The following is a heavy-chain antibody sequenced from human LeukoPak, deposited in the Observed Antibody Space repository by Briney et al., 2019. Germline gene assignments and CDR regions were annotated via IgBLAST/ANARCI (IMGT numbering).Heavy chain of an antibody. V-gene: IGHV3-23*01. Sequence: PGGSLRLSCAASGLTFSTYAMSWVRQAPGKGLEWVSGISGGGVTTDYADSVKGRFTIYKDNSKNTVYLQMNSLRAEDTAVYYCAKARGGDPVQYRFDIWGQGTMVTVSS. D-gene: IGHD2-21*02. J-gene: IGHJ3*02. CDR1: GLTFSTYA. CDR3: AKARGGDPVQYRFDI. CDR2: ISGGGVTT.